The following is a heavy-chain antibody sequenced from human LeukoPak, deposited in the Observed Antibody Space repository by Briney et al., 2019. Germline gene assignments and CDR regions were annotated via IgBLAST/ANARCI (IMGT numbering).Heavy chain of an antibody. CDR2: ISYDGSNK. D-gene: IGHD3-22*01. CDR1: GFTFSSYA. J-gene: IGHJ4*02. CDR3: ARDPYYYDSSGYYYFDY. Sequence: GGSLRLSCAASGFTFSSYAMHWVRQAPGKGLEWVAVISYDGSNKYYADSVKGRFTISRDNSKNTLYLQMNSLRAEDTAVYYCARDPYYYDSSGYYYFDYWGQGSLATVSS. V-gene: IGHV3-30*04.